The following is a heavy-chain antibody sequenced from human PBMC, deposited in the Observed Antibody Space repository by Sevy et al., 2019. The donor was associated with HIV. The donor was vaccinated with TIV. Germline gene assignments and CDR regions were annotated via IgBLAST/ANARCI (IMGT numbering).Heavy chain of an antibody. CDR3: TTEPPCSGSYRYFDY. Sequence: GGSLRLSCAASGFTFSNAWMSWVRQAPGKGLEWVGRIKSKTDGGTTDYAAPVKGRFTISREDSKNTLYLQMNSLKTEDTAVYYCTTEPPCSGSYRYFDYWGQGTLVTVSS. V-gene: IGHV3-15*01. D-gene: IGHD1-26*01. CDR2: IKSKTDGGTT. J-gene: IGHJ4*02. CDR1: GFTFSNAW.